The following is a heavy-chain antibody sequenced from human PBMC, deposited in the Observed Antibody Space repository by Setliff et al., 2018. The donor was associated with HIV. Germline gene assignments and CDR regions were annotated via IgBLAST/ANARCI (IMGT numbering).Heavy chain of an antibody. V-gene: IGHV4-59*01. D-gene: IGHD5-12*01. Sequence: PSETLSLTCSLSGGSISSYHWNWIRQPPGKGLEWIGYIYYSGSTNYNPSPKSRVTISVDTSKNQFSLKLSSVTAADTAVYYCARDHIVATIRDYYYGMDVWGQGTTVTVSS. CDR2: IYYSGST. CDR3: ARDHIVATIRDYYYGMDV. CDR1: GGSISSYH. J-gene: IGHJ6*02.